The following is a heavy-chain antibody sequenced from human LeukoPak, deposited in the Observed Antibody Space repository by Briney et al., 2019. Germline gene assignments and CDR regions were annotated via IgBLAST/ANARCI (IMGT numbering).Heavy chain of an antibody. V-gene: IGHV3-23*01. CDR2: ISGSGGST. CDR1: GFIFSSYS. CDR3: AKEKETARGPFDY. J-gene: IGHJ4*02. D-gene: IGHD2-21*02. Sequence: HTGGSLRLSCAASGFIFSSYSMSWVRQAPGKGLEWVSGISGSGGSTYYADSVKGRFTISRDNSKNTLYLQMNSPRAEDTAVYYCAKEKETARGPFDYWGQGTLVTVSS.